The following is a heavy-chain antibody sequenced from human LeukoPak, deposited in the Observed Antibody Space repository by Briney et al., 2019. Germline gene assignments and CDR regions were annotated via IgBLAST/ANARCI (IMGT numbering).Heavy chain of an antibody. CDR2: ISYDGSNK. J-gene: IGHJ4*02. CDR1: GFTFSSYA. V-gene: IGHV3-30-3*01. CDR3: AKDSNWDFDY. Sequence: GRSLRLSCAASGFTFSSYAMHWVRQAPGKGLEWVAVISYDGSNKYYADSVKGRFTISRDNSKNTLYLQMSSLRAEDTAVYYCAKDSNWDFDYWGQGTLVTVSS. D-gene: IGHD1-1*01.